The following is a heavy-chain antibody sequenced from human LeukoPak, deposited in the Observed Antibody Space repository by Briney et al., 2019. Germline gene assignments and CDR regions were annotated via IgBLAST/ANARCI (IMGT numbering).Heavy chain of an antibody. CDR3: ARDSRFRDFWSGYYSGGWFDP. CDR2: IYYSGST. D-gene: IGHD3-3*01. CDR1: GGSISSYY. Sequence: SETLSLTCTVSGGSISSYYWSWLRQPPGKGLEWIGYIYYSGSTNYNPSLKSRVTISVDTSKNQFSLKLSSVTAADTAVYYCARDSRFRDFWSGYYSGGWFDPWGQGTLVTVSS. V-gene: IGHV4-59*01. J-gene: IGHJ5*02.